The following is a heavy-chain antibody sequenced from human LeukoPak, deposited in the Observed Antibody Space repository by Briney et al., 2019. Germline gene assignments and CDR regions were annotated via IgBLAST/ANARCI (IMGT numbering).Heavy chain of an antibody. Sequence: SETLSLTCTVSGGSISSSSYYWGWIRQPPGKGLEWIGSIYYSGSTCYNPSLKSRVTISVDTSKNQFSLKLSSVTAADTAVYYCARTPIDYDSSGYYSLDYWGQGTLVTVSS. V-gene: IGHV4-39*01. CDR1: GGSISSSSYY. CDR3: ARTPIDYDSSGYYSLDY. CDR2: IYYSGST. D-gene: IGHD3-22*01. J-gene: IGHJ4*02.